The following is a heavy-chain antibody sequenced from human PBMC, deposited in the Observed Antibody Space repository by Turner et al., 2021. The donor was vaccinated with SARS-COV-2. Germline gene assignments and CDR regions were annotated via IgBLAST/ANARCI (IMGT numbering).Heavy chain of an antibody. Sequence: QAHLVQSGAVATRPGASVKAPCQASGLTLTMYNISWGRQAPGQGLEWLGSISPYDGDTKYTQKVRIRVTMAADTSTSTADMELRSLKIDDAAVYYCARLGEFSYGMDVWGQGTTVTVSS. V-gene: IGHV1-18*01. CDR1: GLTLTMYN. J-gene: IGHJ6*02. CDR3: ARLGEFSYGMDV. CDR2: ISPYDGDT. D-gene: IGHD2-21*01.